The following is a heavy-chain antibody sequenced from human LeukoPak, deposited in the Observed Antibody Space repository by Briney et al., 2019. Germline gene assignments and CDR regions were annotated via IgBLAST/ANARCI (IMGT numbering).Heavy chain of an antibody. D-gene: IGHD2-2*01. CDR1: GGSFSGYY. CDR3: ASRRQGYCSSTSCRTYYYYGMDV. V-gene: IGHV4-34*01. CDR2: INHSGST. Sequence: PSETLSLTCAVYGGSFSGYYWSWLRQPPGKGLEWIGEINHSGSTNYNPSLKSRVTISVDTSKNQFSLKLSSVTAADTAVYYCASRRQGYCSSTSCRTYYYYGMDVWGQGTTVTVSS. J-gene: IGHJ6*02.